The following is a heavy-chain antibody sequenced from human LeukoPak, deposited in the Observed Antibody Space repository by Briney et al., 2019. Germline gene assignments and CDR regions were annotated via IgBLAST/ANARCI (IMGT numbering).Heavy chain of an antibody. J-gene: IGHJ3*02. CDR1: GGSISSYY. Sequence: SETLSLTCTVSGGSISSYYWSWIRQPPGKGLEWIGYIYYSGSTNYNPSLKSRVTISVDTSKNQFSLKLSSVTAADTAVYYCARDNRDDYYDSSGFFGAFDIWGQGTMVTVSS. D-gene: IGHD3-22*01. V-gene: IGHV4-59*12. CDR3: ARDNRDDYYDSSGFFGAFDI. CDR2: IYYSGST.